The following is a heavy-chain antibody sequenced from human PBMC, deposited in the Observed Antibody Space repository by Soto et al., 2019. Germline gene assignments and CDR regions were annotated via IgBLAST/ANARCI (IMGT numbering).Heavy chain of an antibody. V-gene: IGHV3-30-3*01. Sequence: GGSLRLSCAASGFTFSSYAMHWVRQAPGKGLEWVAVISYDGSNKYYADSVKGRFTISRDNSKNTLYLQMNSLRAEDTAVYYCARDGDDWGYYYGMDVWGQGTTVTVSS. CDR1: GFTFSSYA. D-gene: IGHD7-27*01. J-gene: IGHJ6*02. CDR2: ISYDGSNK. CDR3: ARDGDDWGYYYGMDV.